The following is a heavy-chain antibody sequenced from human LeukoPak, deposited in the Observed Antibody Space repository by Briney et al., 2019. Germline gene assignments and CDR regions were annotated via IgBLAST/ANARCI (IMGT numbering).Heavy chain of an antibody. CDR3: AREGEGYCSSTGCPGGMDV. Sequence: GGSLRLSCAASGFTFSSYWMSWVRQAPGKGLEWVANIKKDGSEKYYVDSVKGRFTISRDNAKNSLYLQMNSLRAEDTAVYYCAREGEGYCSSTGCPGGMDVWGKGTTVTVSS. CDR2: IKKDGSEK. V-gene: IGHV3-7*03. CDR1: GFTFSSYW. J-gene: IGHJ6*04. D-gene: IGHD2-2*01.